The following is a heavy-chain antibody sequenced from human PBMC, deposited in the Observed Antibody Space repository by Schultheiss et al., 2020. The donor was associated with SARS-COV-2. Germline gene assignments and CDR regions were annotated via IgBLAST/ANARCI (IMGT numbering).Heavy chain of an antibody. CDR2: ILYDGSNK. V-gene: IGHV3-30*03. D-gene: IGHD1-26*01. Sequence: GGSLRLSCAASGFTFSSYGMHWVRQAPGKGLEWVAVILYDGSNKYYADSVKGRFTISRDNSKNTLYLQMNSLRAEDTAVYYCARALYGARVGYYFDYWGQGTLVTVSS. CDR1: GFTFSSYG. J-gene: IGHJ4*02. CDR3: ARALYGARVGYYFDY.